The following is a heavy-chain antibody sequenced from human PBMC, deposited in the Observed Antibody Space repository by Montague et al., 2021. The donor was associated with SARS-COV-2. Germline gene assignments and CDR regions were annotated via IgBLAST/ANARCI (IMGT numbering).Heavy chain of an antibody. CDR3: ARDIHTSSREGVDV. CDR1: GITFTDYF. D-gene: IGHD6-13*01. Sequence: SLRLSCAASGITFTDYFMFWSRQAPGKGLEWISYISASGTDIYYXXSLKGRFTISRDNAKNSLYLQMNNLRAEDTAVYYCARDIHTSSREGVDVWGQGTTVTVSS. V-gene: IGHV3-11*01. CDR2: ISASGTDI. J-gene: IGHJ6*02.